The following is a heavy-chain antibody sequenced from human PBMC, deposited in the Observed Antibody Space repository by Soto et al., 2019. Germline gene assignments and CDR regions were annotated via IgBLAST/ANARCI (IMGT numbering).Heavy chain of an antibody. CDR2: ISSTSAYI. D-gene: IGHD1-26*01. V-gene: IGHV3-21*01. CDR1: GFTLSSYS. CDR3: AREKSGADAWYFDL. Sequence: EVQLVESGGGLVKPGGSLRLSCAVSGFTLSSYSMNWVRQAPGKGLEWVSSISSTSAYIYYADSMKGRFTISRDNAKNSLYLQMNSLRAEDTAIYYCAREKSGADAWYFDLWGRGTLVTVSS. J-gene: IGHJ2*01.